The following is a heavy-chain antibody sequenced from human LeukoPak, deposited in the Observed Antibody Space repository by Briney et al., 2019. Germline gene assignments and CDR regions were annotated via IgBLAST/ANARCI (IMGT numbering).Heavy chain of an antibody. J-gene: IGHJ4*02. Sequence: SETLSLTCTVSGDSINSRSYYWDWIRQPPGKGLEWIGNLYYGGNTHYNPSLKGRVTISADTSNNQFSLNLSSVTATDTAVYYCARTGNYYDSSGYYYTDYFDYWGQGTLVTVSS. CDR2: LYYGGNT. V-gene: IGHV4-39*01. CDR1: GDSINSRSYY. D-gene: IGHD3-22*01. CDR3: ARTGNYYDSSGYYYTDYFDY.